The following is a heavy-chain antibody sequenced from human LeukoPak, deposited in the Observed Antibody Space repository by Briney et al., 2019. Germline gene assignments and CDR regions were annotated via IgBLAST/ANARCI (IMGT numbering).Heavy chain of an antibody. CDR2: LYHSGSS. CDR1: GLSISSDYY. J-gene: IGHJ4*02. V-gene: IGHV4-38-2*02. CDR3: VVLPAH. D-gene: IGHD3-16*02. Sequence: SETLSLTCTVSGLSISSDYYWGWIRQPPGKGLEWIGSLYHSGSSYYNPSLRSRVTISVDTSKSQFSLKLSSVTAADTAVYYCVVLPAHWGQGTLVTVSS.